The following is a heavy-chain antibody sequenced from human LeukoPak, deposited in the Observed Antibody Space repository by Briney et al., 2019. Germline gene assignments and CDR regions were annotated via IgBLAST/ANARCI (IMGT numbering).Heavy chain of an antibody. D-gene: IGHD6-19*01. Sequence: GGSLRLSCAASGFTFSSYDMNWVRQAPGEGLEWVSYTRSSSNTKYYADSVKGRFTISRNNSENSLYLQMNSLRAEDTAVYYCAKDMGFGWPIFDYWGQGILVTVSS. J-gene: IGHJ4*02. CDR1: GFTFSSYD. CDR3: AKDMGFGWPIFDY. V-gene: IGHV3-48*03. CDR2: TRSSSNTK.